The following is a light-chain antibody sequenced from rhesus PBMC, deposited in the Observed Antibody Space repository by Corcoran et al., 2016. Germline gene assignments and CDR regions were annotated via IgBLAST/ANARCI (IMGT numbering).Light chain of an antibody. V-gene: IGKV3-31*02. CDR1: QSVSSK. CDR3: QETSNLWT. J-gene: IGKJ1*01. Sequence: EIVMTQSPATLSLSPGETATISCRTSQSVSSKLAWYQQKPGQAPRPLIHGASSRATGIPDRFSGSGSGTDLTHTISSLEPEDFAVYYCQETSNLWTFGQGTKVEI. CDR2: GAS.